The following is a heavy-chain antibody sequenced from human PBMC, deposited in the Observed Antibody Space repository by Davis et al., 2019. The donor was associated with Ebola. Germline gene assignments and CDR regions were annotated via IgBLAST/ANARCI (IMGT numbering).Heavy chain of an antibody. CDR1: GFTFSSYAM. CDR3: ARDTGSGWPVGFDY. J-gene: IGHJ4*02. V-gene: IGHV4/OR15-8*01. Sequence: ESLKISCAASGFTFSSYAMSWVRQPPGKGLEWIGEIYHSGSTNYNPSLKSRVTISVDKSKNQFSLKLSPVTAADTAVYYCARDTGSGWPVGFDYWGQGTLVTVSS. D-gene: IGHD6-19*01. CDR2: IYHSGST.